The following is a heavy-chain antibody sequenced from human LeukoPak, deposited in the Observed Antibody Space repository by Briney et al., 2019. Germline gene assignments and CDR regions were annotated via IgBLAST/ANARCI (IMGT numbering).Heavy chain of an antibody. CDR2: IKQDGSEK. V-gene: IGHV3-7*03. Sequence: PGGSLRLSCAASGFTFSSYWMSWVRQAPGKGLEWVASIKQDGSEKYYVDSVKGRFTISRDNAKNSLYLQMNSLRAEDTAVYYCAAYSSGWSTKDYWGQGTLVTVSS. CDR1: GFTFSSYW. CDR3: AAYSSGWSTKDY. J-gene: IGHJ4*02. D-gene: IGHD6-19*01.